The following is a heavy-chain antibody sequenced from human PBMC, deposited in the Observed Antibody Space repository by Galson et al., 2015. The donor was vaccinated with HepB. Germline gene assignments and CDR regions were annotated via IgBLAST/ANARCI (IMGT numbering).Heavy chain of an antibody. J-gene: IGHJ4*02. D-gene: IGHD3-10*01. CDR1: RFTFSSYA. Sequence: SLRLSCAASRFTFSSYAMHWVRQAPGKGLEWVAVISYDGSNKYYADSVRGRFTVSRDNSKNALYLQMNSLRVEDTAVYYCARGIDYYGSGIYYNVGYWGQGTLITVSS. CDR3: ARGIDYYGSGIYYNVGY. CDR2: ISYDGSNK. V-gene: IGHV3-30-3*01.